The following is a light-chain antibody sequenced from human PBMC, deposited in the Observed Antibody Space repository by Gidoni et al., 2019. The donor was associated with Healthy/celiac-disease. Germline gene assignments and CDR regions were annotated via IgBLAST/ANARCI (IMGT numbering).Light chain of an antibody. J-gene: IGKJ1*01. Sequence: DIQMTQSPSTLSASVGDRVTITCRASQSISSWFAWYQQKPGKDPKLLIYYAASWESGVPSRFSGSGSGTEFTLTISSLQPDDFATYYCQQYNSYSPWTFGQGTKVEIK. V-gene: IGKV1-5*01. CDR1: QSISSW. CDR2: YAA. CDR3: QQYNSYSPWT.